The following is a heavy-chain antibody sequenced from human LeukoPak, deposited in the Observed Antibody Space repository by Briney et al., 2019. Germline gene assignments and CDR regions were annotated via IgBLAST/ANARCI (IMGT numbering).Heavy chain of an antibody. CDR2: TYYRSKWYN. J-gene: IGHJ4*02. CDR3: ARSAAGTVDY. CDR1: GDSVSSTSDA. D-gene: IGHD6-13*01. Sequence: TSQTLSLTCAISGDSVSSTSDAWNWIRQSPSGGLEWLGRTYYRSKWYNEYAASVKGRITINPDTSKNQFSLQLNSVTAEDSAVYYCARSAAGTVDYWGQGTLVTVSS. V-gene: IGHV6-1*01.